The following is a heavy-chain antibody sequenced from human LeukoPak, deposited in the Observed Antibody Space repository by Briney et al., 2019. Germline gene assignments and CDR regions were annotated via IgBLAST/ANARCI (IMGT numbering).Heavy chain of an antibody. Sequence: SETLSLTCAVYGGSFSGYYWSWIRQPPGKGLEWIGEVNHSGSTNYNPSLKSRVTISVDTSKNQFSLKLSSVTAADTAVYYCARDRSSYFDYWGQGTLVTVSS. J-gene: IGHJ4*02. CDR1: GGSFSGYY. CDR3: ARDRSSYFDY. CDR2: VNHSGST. V-gene: IGHV4-34*01.